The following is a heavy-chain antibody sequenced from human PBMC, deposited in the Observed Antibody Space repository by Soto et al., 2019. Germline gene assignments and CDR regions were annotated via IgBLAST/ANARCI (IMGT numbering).Heavy chain of an antibody. Sequence: ESGGGVVQPGRSLRLSCAASGFTFSSYAMHWVRQAPGKGLEWVAVISYDGSNKYYADSVKGRFTISRDNSKNTLYLQMNSLRAEDTAVYYCARARMYYYDSSGYVGLDYWGQGTLVTVSS. CDR3: ARARMYYYDSSGYVGLDY. J-gene: IGHJ4*02. CDR2: ISYDGSNK. V-gene: IGHV3-30-3*01. CDR1: GFTFSSYA. D-gene: IGHD3-22*01.